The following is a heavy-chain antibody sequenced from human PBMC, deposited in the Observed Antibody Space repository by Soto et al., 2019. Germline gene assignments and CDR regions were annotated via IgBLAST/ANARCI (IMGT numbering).Heavy chain of an antibody. J-gene: IGHJ5*01. CDR2: ISGGGDVT. CDR1: GVTFSNYA. D-gene: IGHD5-12*01. Sequence: GGSLRLPCEASGVTFSNYAMRWVRQIPGKGLEWISYISGGGDVTHYVDSVKGRFTISRDNAKNSVFLQMDSLRVEDSAIYYCARERAPDIRFDSWGQGTLVTVSS. V-gene: IGHV3-11*01. CDR3: ARERAPDIRFDS.